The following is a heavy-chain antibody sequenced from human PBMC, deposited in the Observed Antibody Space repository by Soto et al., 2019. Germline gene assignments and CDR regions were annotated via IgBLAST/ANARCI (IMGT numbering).Heavy chain of an antibody. CDR3: AKSGEGPTDYDILTGLFDP. V-gene: IGHV3-30*18. D-gene: IGHD3-9*01. J-gene: IGHJ5*02. Sequence: PGGSLRLSCAASGFTFSSYGMHWVRQAPGKGLEWVAVISYDGSNKYYADSVKGRFTISRDNSKNTLYLQMNSLRAEDTAVYYCAKSGEGPTDYDILTGLFDPWGQGTLVTVSS. CDR1: GFTFSSYG. CDR2: ISYDGSNK.